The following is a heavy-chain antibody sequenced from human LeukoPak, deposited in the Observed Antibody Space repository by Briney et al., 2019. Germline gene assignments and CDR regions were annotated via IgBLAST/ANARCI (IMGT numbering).Heavy chain of an antibody. J-gene: IGHJ4*02. CDR2: ITSTGTYI. Sequence: PGGSLRLSCAASGFTFSTYNMNWVRQAPGKGLEWVSSITSTGTYIYYADSVKGRFTISRDNAKNSLYLQMNSLRAEDTAVYYCARSREYYYGSGSPSDYWGQGTLVTVSS. D-gene: IGHD3-10*01. CDR3: ARSREYYYGSGSPSDY. V-gene: IGHV3-21*01. CDR1: GFTFSTYN.